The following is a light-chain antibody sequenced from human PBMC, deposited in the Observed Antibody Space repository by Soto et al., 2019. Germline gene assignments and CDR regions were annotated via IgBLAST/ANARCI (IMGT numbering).Light chain of an antibody. V-gene: IGKV1-5*03. Sequence: DIQMTQSPSTLSASVGDRVTITCRASQSINIYLAWYQQKPGKAPKVLIYEASTLQSGVPSRFSGSGSGTEFTLTISSLQPDDFATYYCQLYYPYPWTFGQGTRWKSN. CDR2: EAS. J-gene: IGKJ1*01. CDR3: QLYYPYPWT. CDR1: QSINIY.